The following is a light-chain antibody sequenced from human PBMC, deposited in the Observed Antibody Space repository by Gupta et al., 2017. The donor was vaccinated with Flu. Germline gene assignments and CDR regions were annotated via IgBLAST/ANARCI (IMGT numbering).Light chain of an antibody. Sequence: SCNGTSSNIGAHYDLHWYQQFPGSAPRLLLYASISRPSGVPDRFSASKSGASASLAITGLQPEDEATYYCQSEDTFAQSLMFGGGTKLTVL. J-gene: IGLJ3*02. V-gene: IGLV1-40*03. CDR3: QSEDTFAQSLM. CDR1: SSNIGAHYD. CDR2: ASI.